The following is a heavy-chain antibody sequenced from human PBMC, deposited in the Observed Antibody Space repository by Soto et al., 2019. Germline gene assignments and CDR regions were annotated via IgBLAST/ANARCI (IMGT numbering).Heavy chain of an antibody. CDR1: GGSVSSGSYY. V-gene: IGHV4-61*01. D-gene: IGHD3-22*01. J-gene: IGHJ4*02. Sequence: PSETLSLTCTVSGGSVSSGSYYWSWIRQPPGKGLEWIGYIYYSGSTNYNPSLKSRVTISVDTSKNQFSLKLSSVTAADTAVYYCAREGYYDSSGYIDYWGQGTLVTVYS. CDR3: AREGYYDSSGYIDY. CDR2: IYYSGST.